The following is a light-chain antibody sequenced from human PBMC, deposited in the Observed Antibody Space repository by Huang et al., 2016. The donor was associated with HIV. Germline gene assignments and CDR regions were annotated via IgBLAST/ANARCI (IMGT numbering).Light chain of an antibody. Sequence: EIVMTQSPATLSVSPGERATLSCRASQSVSSNLAWHQQKPGPAPRLLIYGASPRATGIPARFSGSGSGTEFTLTITSLQSEDFAVYYCQQYNNWPYTFGQGTKLEIK. CDR3: QQYNNWPYT. CDR2: GAS. V-gene: IGKV3-15*01. J-gene: IGKJ2*01. CDR1: QSVSSN.